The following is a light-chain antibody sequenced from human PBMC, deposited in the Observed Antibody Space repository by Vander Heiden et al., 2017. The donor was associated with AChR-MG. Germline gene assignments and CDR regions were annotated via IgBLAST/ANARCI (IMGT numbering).Light chain of an antibody. CDR1: QSISRY. J-gene: IGKJ1*01. V-gene: IGKV1-39*01. Sequence: DMNLTQSPSSLSASVGDRVTITCRASQSISRYLNWYQHKPGKAPKLLIYAASSLESGVPSRFSGSGSGTDFTLTISSLQPGDFATYYCQQSYSIPWTFGQGTKVEIK. CDR2: AAS. CDR3: QQSYSIPWT.